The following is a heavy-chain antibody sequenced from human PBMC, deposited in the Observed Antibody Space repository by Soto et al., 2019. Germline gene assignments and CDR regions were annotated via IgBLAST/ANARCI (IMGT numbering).Heavy chain of an antibody. V-gene: IGHV3-49*04. CDR1: GFTFGNYA. CDR3: ARGHSYESSGYNLPLDN. Sequence: GGSLRLSCTASGFTFGNYALSWVRQAPGKGLEWVGFIRSGPYGGAVEYAASVKGRFNISRDDSKSVAYLQMNSLKSEDTAAYYCARGHSYESSGYNLPLDNWGQGALVTVSS. D-gene: IGHD3-22*01. J-gene: IGHJ4*02. CDR2: IRSGPYGGAV.